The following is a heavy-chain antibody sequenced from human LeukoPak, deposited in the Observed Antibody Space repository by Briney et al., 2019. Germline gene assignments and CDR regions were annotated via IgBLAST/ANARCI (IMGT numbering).Heavy chain of an antibody. J-gene: IGHJ6*03. CDR3: ARELISADYYYYYYMDV. D-gene: IGHD3-16*01. CDR2: IYTSGST. CDR1: GGSISSGSYY. V-gene: IGHV4-61*02. Sequence: PSETLSLTCTVSGGSISSGSYYWSWIRQPAGKGLEWIGRIYTSGSTNYNPSLKSRVTISVDTSKNQFSLKLSSVTAADTAVYYCARELISADYYYYYYMDVWGKGTTVTVSS.